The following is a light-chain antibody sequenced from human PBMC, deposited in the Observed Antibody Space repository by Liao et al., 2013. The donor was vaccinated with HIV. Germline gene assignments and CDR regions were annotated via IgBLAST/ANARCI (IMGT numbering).Light chain of an antibody. CDR3: QVWDTSSAHQV. Sequence: SYELTQPPSVSVSPGQTASITCSGDKLGAKYACWYQQKPGQSPVLVIYQDTKRPSGIPERFSGSNSGNTATLTISGTQTLDEADYYCQVWDTSSAHQVFGGGTKLTVL. CDR2: QDT. CDR1: KLGAKY. J-gene: IGLJ3*02. V-gene: IGLV3-1*01.